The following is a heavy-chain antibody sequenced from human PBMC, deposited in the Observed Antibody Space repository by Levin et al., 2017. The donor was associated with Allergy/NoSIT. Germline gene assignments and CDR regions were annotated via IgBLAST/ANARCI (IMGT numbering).Heavy chain of an antibody. CDR2: IYPSSGSI. D-gene: IGHD4-17*01. Sequence: ASVKVSCKASGYTFSDYYMHWVRQAPGQGLEWMGIIYPSSGSISYAQKFQGRVTMTRDTSTSTVYMELSSLRSEDTAVYYGARRGVVTVNGLYYYGMDVWGQGTTVTVS. V-gene: IGHV1-46*01. CDR1: GYTFSDYY. J-gene: IGHJ6*02. CDR3: ARRGVVTVNGLYYYGMDV.